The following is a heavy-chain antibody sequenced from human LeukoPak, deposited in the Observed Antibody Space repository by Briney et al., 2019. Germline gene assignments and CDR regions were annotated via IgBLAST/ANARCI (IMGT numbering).Heavy chain of an antibody. J-gene: IGHJ3*02. CDR1: GFTLSNNY. D-gene: IGHD1-26*01. Sequence: GGSLRLSCAASGFTLSNNYLSWVRQAPAKGLEWVSVIYKVGNTFYADFVKGRFTISRDNSKNTLYLQMNSLRAEDTAWYYCARGLVVGGTGVWAFDIWGQGTMVTASS. CDR3: ARGLVVGGTGVWAFDI. V-gene: IGHV3-66*01. CDR2: IYKVGNT.